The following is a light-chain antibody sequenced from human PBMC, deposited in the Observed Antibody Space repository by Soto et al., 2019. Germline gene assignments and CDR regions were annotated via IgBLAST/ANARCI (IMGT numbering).Light chain of an antibody. J-gene: IGKJ4*01. CDR2: GAS. CDR1: QTISNY. Sequence: DIQMTQSPSSLTASVGDRVTITCRASQTISNYLNWYQQKPGKAPKVLIYGASSLQSGVPSRFSGSGSGTDFTLTINSLQPEDFATYYCQQSYSTPPVLTFGGGTKVEIK. CDR3: QQSYSTPPVLT. V-gene: IGKV1-39*01.